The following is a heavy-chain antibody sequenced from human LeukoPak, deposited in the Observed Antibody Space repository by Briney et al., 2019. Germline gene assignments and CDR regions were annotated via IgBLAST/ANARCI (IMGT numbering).Heavy chain of an antibody. CDR1: GGSISTYY. Sequence: SETLSLTCTVSGGSISTYYWNWIRQAPGKGLGWIGYINSGSTSYNPSLKSRVTISVDTPKNQFSLKLSSVTAADTAVYYCARGGHYWGQGTLVTVSS. V-gene: IGHV4-59*01. J-gene: IGHJ4*02. CDR3: ARGGHY. CDR2: INSGST.